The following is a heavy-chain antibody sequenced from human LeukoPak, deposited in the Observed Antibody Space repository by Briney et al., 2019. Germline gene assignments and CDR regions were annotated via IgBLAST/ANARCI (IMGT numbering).Heavy chain of an antibody. CDR1: GFTFSTYG. CDR3: ARLVGASDY. CDR2: IGIGGSTT. V-gene: IGHV3-23*01. J-gene: IGHJ4*02. Sequence: GGSLRLSCTASGFTFSTYGMSWVRQAPGKGPEWVSSIGIGGSTTYYADSVKGRFTISRDNSKNTLYLQMNSLRAEDTAVYYCARLVGASDYWGQGTLVTVSS. D-gene: IGHD1-26*01.